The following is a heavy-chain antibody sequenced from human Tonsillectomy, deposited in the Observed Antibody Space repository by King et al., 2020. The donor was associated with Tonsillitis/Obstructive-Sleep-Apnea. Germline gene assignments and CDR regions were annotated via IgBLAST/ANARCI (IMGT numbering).Heavy chain of an antibody. Sequence: VQLVESGGVGVQPGGSLRLSCAASGFTFDDYTMHWGRQAPGKGLEWVSLFSWDGGSTYSADSVKGRFPLSRDNRKNSLYLQMNSLRTEDTALYYCAKAYSPIVVVPAALDYWGQGTLVTVSS. J-gene: IGHJ4*02. CDR2: FSWDGGST. CDR1: GFTFDDYT. D-gene: IGHD2-2*01. V-gene: IGHV3-43*01. CDR3: AKAYSPIVVVPAALDY.